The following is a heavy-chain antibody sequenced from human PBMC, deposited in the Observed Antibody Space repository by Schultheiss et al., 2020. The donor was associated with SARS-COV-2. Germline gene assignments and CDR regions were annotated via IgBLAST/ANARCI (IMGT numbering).Heavy chain of an antibody. Sequence: SETLSLTCAVYGGSFSGYYWSWIRQPPGKGLEWIGEINHSGSTNYNPSLKSRVTISVDTSKNQFSLKLSSVTAADTAVYYCAILRDAFDIWGQGTMVTVSS. J-gene: IGHJ3*02. CDR2: INHSGST. V-gene: IGHV4-34*01. CDR3: AILRDAFDI. CDR1: GGSFSGYY.